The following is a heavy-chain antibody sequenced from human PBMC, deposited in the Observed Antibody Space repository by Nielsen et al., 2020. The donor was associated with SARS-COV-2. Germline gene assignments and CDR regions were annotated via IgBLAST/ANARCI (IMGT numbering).Heavy chain of an antibody. D-gene: IGHD3-10*01. CDR3: ARGGCGELLIVGAFDI. CDR2: IYYSGSA. CDR1: GGSISSGDYY. Sequence: SETLSLTCTVSGGSISSGDYYWSWIRQPPGKGLEWIGYIYYSGSAYYNPSLKSRVTISVDTSKNQFSLKLSSVTAADTAVYYCARGGCGELLIVGAFDIWGQGTMVTVSS. V-gene: IGHV4-30-4*01. J-gene: IGHJ3*02.